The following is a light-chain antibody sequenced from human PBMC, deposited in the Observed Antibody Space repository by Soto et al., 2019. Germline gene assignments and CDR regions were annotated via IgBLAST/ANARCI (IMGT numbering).Light chain of an antibody. J-gene: IGKJ3*01. Sequence: DIQMTQSPSTLSASVGDRVTITCRASHSIRSYLAWYQQIPGKAPKLLIHRAYYLESGVPSRFSGSGSETDLTLASGSLQPEDSASYFCQLYYIYPPALGPGTKVQIK. CDR1: HSIRSY. CDR3: QLYYIYPPA. CDR2: RAY. V-gene: IGKV1-5*03.